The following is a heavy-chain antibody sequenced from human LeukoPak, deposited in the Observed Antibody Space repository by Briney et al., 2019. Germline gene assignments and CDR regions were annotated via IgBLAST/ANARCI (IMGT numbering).Heavy chain of an antibody. CDR2: ISAYNGNT. CDR3: ARMNSYYYDSSGYFFDY. CDR1: GYTFTSYG. D-gene: IGHD3-22*01. V-gene: IGHV1-18*01. J-gene: IGHJ4*02. Sequence: ASVKVSCKASGYTFTSYGISWVRQAPGRGLEWMGWISAYNGNTNYAQKLQGRVTMTTDTSTSTAYMELRSLRSDDTAVYYCARMNSYYYDSSGYFFDYWGQGTLVTVSS.